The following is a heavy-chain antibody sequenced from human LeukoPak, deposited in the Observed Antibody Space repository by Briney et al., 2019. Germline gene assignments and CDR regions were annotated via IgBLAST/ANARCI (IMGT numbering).Heavy chain of an antibody. D-gene: IGHD3-10*01. J-gene: IGHJ4*02. CDR2: KSKSGSHQ. Sequence: GGSLRLSCAVSGFTFSSYGMHWVRQAPGKGLEWVAGKSKSGSHQSHADSVKGRFTISRDNSKNTLFLQMNSLRIEDTAVYYCAKEIHAFGGFDYWGQGTLVTVSS. CDR1: GFTFSSYG. V-gene: IGHV3-30*18. CDR3: AKEIHAFGGFDY.